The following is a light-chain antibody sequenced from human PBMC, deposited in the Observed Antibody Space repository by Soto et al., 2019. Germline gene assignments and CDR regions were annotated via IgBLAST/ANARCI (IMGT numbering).Light chain of an antibody. CDR2: RAS. J-gene: IGKJ4*01. V-gene: IGKV3-20*01. Sequence: EIVLTQSPGTLSLSPGERATLSCRASQRAFSNYLAWYQQKPGQAPRLLIYRASSRATGIPDRFSGSGSGTDFTLTVSRLEPEDLAVYYCQQYGNLPLTFGGGTKVEI. CDR3: QQYGNLPLT. CDR1: QRAFSNY.